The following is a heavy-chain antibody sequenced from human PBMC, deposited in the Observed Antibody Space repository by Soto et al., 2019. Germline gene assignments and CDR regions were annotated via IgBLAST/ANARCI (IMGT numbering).Heavy chain of an antibody. J-gene: IGHJ5*02. CDR3: ARANGDYTYNWFDP. V-gene: IGHV4-59*01. Sequence: PSETLSLTCTVSGGSISSYYWSWIRQLPGKGLEWIGYIYYSGSTNYNPSLKSRVTISVDTSKNQFSLKLSSVTAADTAVYYCARANGDYTYNWFDPWGQGTLVTVSS. CDR1: GGSISSYY. CDR2: IYYSGST. D-gene: IGHD4-17*01.